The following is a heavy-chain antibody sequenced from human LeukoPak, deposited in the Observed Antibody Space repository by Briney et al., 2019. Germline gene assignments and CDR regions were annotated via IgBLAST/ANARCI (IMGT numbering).Heavy chain of an antibody. D-gene: IGHD2-21*01. Sequence: ASVRVSCKASGYTFTGYYMHWVRQAPGQGLEWMGWISAYNGNTNYAQKLQGRVTMTTDTSTSTAYMELRSLRSDDTAVYYCARGDSSSYYYYYMDVWGKGTTVTVSS. CDR1: GYTFTGYY. J-gene: IGHJ6*03. CDR2: ISAYNGNT. V-gene: IGHV1-18*04. CDR3: ARGDSSSYYYYYMDV.